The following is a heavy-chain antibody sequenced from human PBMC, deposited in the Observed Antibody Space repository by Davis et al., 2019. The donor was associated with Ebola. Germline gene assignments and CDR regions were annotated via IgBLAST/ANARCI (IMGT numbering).Heavy chain of an antibody. D-gene: IGHD6-6*01. J-gene: IGHJ6*02. CDR2: INAGNGNT. Sequence: ASVKVSCKASGYTFTSYYMHWVRQAPGQGLEWMGWINAGNGNTKYSQKFQGRVTITRDTSASTAYMELSSLRSEDTAVYYCATGSYSSSSSGYYYYGMDVWGQGTTVTVSS. CDR1: GYTFTSYY. V-gene: IGHV1/OR15-3*02. CDR3: ATGSYSSSSSGYYYYGMDV.